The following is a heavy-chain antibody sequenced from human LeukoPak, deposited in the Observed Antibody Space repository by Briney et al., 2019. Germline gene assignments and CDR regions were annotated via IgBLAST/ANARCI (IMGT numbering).Heavy chain of an antibody. V-gene: IGHV3-13*01. CDR3: ARVVKGGRSYYFDY. CDR1: GFTFSNYD. Sequence: GGSLRLSCAASGFTFSNYDMHWVRQATGKGLEWVSAIDTAGDTYYLGSVKGRFTISRENAKNFLYLQMNSLRAGDTAVYYCARVVKGGRSYYFDYWGQGTLVTVSS. J-gene: IGHJ4*02. CDR2: IDTAGDT. D-gene: IGHD6-6*01.